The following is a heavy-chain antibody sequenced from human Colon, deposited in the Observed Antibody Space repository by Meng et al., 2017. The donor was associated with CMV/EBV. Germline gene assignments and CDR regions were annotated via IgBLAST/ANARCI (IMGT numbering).Heavy chain of an antibody. V-gene: IGHV3-74*01. Sequence: GGSLRLSCAASGFTFRSYWMHWVRHAPGKGLVWVSRLKSDGSSTTYADSVKGRFTISRDNAKNTLYLQMNSLRGEDTAEYYCARDNYYGMDVWGQGTTVTVSS. CDR3: ARDNYYGMDV. J-gene: IGHJ6*02. CDR2: LKSDGSST. CDR1: GFTFRSYW.